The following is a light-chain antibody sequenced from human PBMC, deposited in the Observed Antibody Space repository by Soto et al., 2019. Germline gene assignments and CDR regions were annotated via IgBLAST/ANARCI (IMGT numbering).Light chain of an antibody. CDR1: QSVSGW. J-gene: IGKJ1*01. CDR3: QQYATFSGT. V-gene: IGKV1-5*01. Sequence: DIQMTQSPSTLSSSVVDTVTVTCRASQSVSGWFAWYQQKPGEAPKLLIYDASALPRWVPSRFSGSGSGTKFSLPIASLQPDDFATYYCQQYATFSGTFGPGTKVEI. CDR2: DAS.